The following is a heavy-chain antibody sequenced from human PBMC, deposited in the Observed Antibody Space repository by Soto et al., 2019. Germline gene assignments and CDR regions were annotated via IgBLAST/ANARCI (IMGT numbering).Heavy chain of an antibody. CDR3: SAGINLVRGVFSYGMEV. CDR2: IAPYNGYT. V-gene: IGHV1-18*01. J-gene: IGHJ6*02. Sequence: QVQLVQSGAEVKRPGASVKVSCKASGYSFITYGITWVRQAPGQGLEWMGWIAPYNGYTNYAQKFQGRFTMTTDTSTSTGYMEMRSLRSDDTAVYYCSAGINLVRGVFSYGMEVWGQGTTVTVSS. CDR1: GYSFITYG. D-gene: IGHD3-10*01.